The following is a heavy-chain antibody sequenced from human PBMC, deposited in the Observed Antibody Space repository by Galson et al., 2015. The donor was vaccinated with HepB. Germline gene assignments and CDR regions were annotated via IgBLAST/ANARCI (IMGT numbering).Heavy chain of an antibody. CDR3: ARGVGAPKIDS. J-gene: IGHJ4*02. CDR1: GYTFTTYN. CDR2: INPSGGST. Sequence: SVKVSCKASGYTFTTYNMHWVRQAPGQGLEWMGIINPSGGSTTYAQKFQGRVTMTRDTSTSTVYMELSSLKSDDTAVYYCARGVGAPKIDSWGQGTLVTVSS. D-gene: IGHD1-26*01. V-gene: IGHV1-46*01.